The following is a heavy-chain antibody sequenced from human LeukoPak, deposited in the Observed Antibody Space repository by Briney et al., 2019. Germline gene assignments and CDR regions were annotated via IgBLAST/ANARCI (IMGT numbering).Heavy chain of an antibody. CDR1: GFTVSNNY. V-gene: IGHV3-66*01. CDR3: ARGILTMFYFDY. D-gene: IGHD3-10*02. CDR2: IYSGGST. J-gene: IGHJ4*02. Sequence: GGSLRLSCAASGFTVSNNYMTWVRQAPGKGLEWVSAIYSGGSTYYADSVKGRFTISRDNSKNTLYLQMNSLRAEDTAVYYCARGILTMFYFDYWGQGTLVTVSS.